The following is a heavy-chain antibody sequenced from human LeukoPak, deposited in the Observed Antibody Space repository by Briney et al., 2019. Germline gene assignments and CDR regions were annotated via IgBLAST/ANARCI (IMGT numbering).Heavy chain of an antibody. V-gene: IGHV1-18*01. CDR3: AKGDKYSSTWGSSRFGRAIDY. D-gene: IGHD6-13*01. J-gene: IGHJ4*02. CDR2: ISAYNGNT. CDR1: GYTFTSYG. Sequence: ASVKVSCKASGYTFTSYGISWVRQAPGQELEWMGWISAYNGNTNYAQKLQGRVTMTTDTSTSTAYMELRSLRSDDTAVYYCAKGDKYSSTWGSSRFGRAIDYWGQGTLVTVSS.